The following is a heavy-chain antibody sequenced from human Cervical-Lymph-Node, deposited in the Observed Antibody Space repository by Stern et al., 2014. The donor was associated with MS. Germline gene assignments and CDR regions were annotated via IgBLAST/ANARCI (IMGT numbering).Heavy chain of an antibody. J-gene: IGHJ5*02. V-gene: IGHV4-59*01. CDR1: GGSISSYY. Sequence: VQLEESGPGLVKPSETLSLTCTVSGGSISSYYWSWIRQPPGKGLEWIGYIYYSGSTNYNPSLKSRVTMSVDTSNNQFSLKLSSVTAADTAVYYCARGSIGAGLDNWFDPWGQGTLVTVSS. D-gene: IGHD6-13*01. CDR3: ARGSIGAGLDNWFDP. CDR2: IYYSGST.